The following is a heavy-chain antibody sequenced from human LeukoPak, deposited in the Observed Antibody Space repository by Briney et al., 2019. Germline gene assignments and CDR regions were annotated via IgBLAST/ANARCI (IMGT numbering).Heavy chain of an antibody. D-gene: IGHD2-2*01. CDR1: GFTFSSYA. J-gene: IGHJ6*02. V-gene: IGHV3-23*01. CDR2: ISASGGST. CDR3: AQSPPYCSSTSCHPWGYGMDV. Sequence: PGGSLRLSCAASGFTFSSYAMSWVRQAPGKGLEWVSAISASGGSTYYADSMKGRFTISRDNAKNSLYLQMNSLRAEDTAVYYCAQSPPYCSSTSCHPWGYGMDVWGQGTTVTVSS.